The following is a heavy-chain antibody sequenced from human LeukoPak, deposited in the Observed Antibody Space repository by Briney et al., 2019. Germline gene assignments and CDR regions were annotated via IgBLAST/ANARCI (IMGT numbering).Heavy chain of an antibody. D-gene: IGHD6-13*01. CDR2: IKQDGSEK. CDR3: ARGRGFGSSMNGSFDY. CDR1: GFTFSSYW. J-gene: IGHJ4*02. Sequence: GGSLRLSCAASGFTFSSYWMSWVRQAPGKGLEWVANIKQDGSEKYYVDSVKGRFTISRDNAKNSLYLQMNSLRAEDTAVYYCARGRGFGSSMNGSFDYWGQGTLVTVSS. V-gene: IGHV3-7*01.